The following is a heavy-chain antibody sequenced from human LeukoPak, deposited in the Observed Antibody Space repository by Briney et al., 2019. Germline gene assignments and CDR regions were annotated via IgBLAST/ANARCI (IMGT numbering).Heavy chain of an antibody. CDR3: ARDSHDAPLLWFGELLYSAYMDV. CDR2: ISSSGSTI. D-gene: IGHD3-10*01. J-gene: IGHJ6*03. CDR1: GLTFSSYE. Sequence: PGGSLRLSCAASGLTFSSYEMNWVRQAPGKGLEWVSYISSSGSTIYYADSVKGRFTISRDNAKNSLYLQMNSLRAEDTAVYYCARDSHDAPLLWFGELLYSAYMDVWGKGTTVTISS. V-gene: IGHV3-48*03.